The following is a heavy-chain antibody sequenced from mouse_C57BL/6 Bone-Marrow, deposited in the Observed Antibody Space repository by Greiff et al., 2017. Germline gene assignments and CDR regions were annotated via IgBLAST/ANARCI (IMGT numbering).Heavy chain of an antibody. CDR1: GYTFTSYW. V-gene: IGHV1-55*01. D-gene: IGHD1-1*01. J-gene: IGHJ2*01. Sequence: QVQLQQPGAELVKPGASVQMSCKASGYTFTSYWITWVKQRPGQGLEWIGDISPGSGSPNYNEKFKSKATLTVDTSSSTAYMQLSSLTSEDSAVYYCARFFTVVVDYWGQGTTLTVSS. CDR3: ARFFTVVVDY. CDR2: ISPGSGSP.